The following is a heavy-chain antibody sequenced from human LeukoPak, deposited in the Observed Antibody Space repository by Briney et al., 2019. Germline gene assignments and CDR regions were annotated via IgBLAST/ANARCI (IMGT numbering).Heavy chain of an antibody. Sequence: SETLSLTCAVSGGSISSGGYYWSWIRQHPGKGLEWIGYIYYSGSTYYNPSLKSRVTISVDTSKNQFSLKLSSVTAADTAVYYCATGYYYGGVFDYWGQGTLVTVSS. V-gene: IGHV4-31*11. J-gene: IGHJ4*02. CDR1: GGSISSGGYY. CDR2: IYYSGST. D-gene: IGHD3-10*01. CDR3: ATGYYYGGVFDY.